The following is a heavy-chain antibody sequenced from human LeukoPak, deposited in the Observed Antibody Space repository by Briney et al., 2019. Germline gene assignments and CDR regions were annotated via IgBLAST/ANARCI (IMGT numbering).Heavy chain of an antibody. D-gene: IGHD3-9*01. CDR3: AIDLRPGDQLRYFDWSPLEY. V-gene: IGHV3-30*03. J-gene: IGHJ4*02. CDR1: GFTFSNYW. Sequence: PGGSLRLSCAASGFTFSNYWMTWVRQAPGKGLEWVAVISYDGSNKYYADSVKGRFTISRDNSKNTLYLQMNSLRAEDTAVYYCAIDLRPGDQLRYFDWSPLEYWGQGTLVTVSS. CDR2: ISYDGSNK.